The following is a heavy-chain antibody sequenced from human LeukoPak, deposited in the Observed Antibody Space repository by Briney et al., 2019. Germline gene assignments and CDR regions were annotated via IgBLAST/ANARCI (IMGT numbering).Heavy chain of an antibody. J-gene: IGHJ4*02. Sequence: ASVKVSCKFSGGTFINHIISWVRQAPGQGLEWMGGIITNLDTGHYAPKFQGRVTITADESTSTVYMEMSSLRSEDTAVYYCARALEGTSCPTRWGQGTLVTVSS. CDR1: GGTFINHI. CDR3: ARALEGTSCPTR. CDR2: IITNLDTG. V-gene: IGHV1-69*13. D-gene: IGHD2-2*01.